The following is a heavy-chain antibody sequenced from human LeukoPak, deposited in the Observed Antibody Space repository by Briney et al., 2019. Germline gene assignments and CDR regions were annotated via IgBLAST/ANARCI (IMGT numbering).Heavy chain of an antibody. CDR1: GGSISSYY. Sequence: PSETLSLTCTVSGGSISSYYWSWIRQPPGKGLEWIGYIYYSGSTNYNPSLKSRVTISVDTSKNQFSLKLSSVTAADTAVYYCARTRAYCSSDDCYGSPGYYHYGMDVWGQGTTVTVSS. CDR3: ARTRAYCSSDDCYGSPGYYHYGMDV. V-gene: IGHV4-59*01. CDR2: IYYSGST. J-gene: IGHJ6*02. D-gene: IGHD2-2*01.